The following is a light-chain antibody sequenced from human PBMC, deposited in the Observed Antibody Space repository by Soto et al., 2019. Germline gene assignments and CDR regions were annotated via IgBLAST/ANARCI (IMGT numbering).Light chain of an antibody. CDR1: QSVTTN. Sequence: EVVMTQSPATLSVSPGERVTFSCRASQSVTTNLAWYQHKPGQSPRLLIYGVSIRATGIPDMFAGSGSGPDFTLTSSRLEPEDFAVYYCHQHGVSPKTFRQGTKVELK. V-gene: IGKV3-20*01. CDR3: HQHGVSPKT. CDR2: GVS. J-gene: IGKJ1*01.